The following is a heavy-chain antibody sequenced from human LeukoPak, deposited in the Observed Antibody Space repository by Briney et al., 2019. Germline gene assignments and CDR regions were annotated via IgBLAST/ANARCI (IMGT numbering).Heavy chain of an antibody. J-gene: IGHJ4*02. CDR3: ARTPYYYDSSSGY. CDR1: GFTFSSYW. V-gene: IGHV3-7*01. Sequence: PTGGSLRLSCAASGFTFSSYWMSWVRQAPGKGLEWVANIKQDGSEKYYVDSVKGRFTISRDNAKNSLYLQMNSLGAEDTAVYYCARTPYYYDSSSGYWGQGTLVTVSS. CDR2: IKQDGSEK. D-gene: IGHD3-22*01.